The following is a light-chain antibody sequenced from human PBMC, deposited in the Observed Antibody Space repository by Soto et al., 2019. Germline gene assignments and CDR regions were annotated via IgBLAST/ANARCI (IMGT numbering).Light chain of an antibody. CDR3: LQQNTYPQT. CDR1: LGSRNV. V-gene: IGKV1-17*01. Sequence: IQMTQCPSSVSASXGDRVTINPRARLGSRNVLGRYQQSPGTAPKGXXYATSSLQRGGPSRFSCSGSGTEFTPTISSRQPEDIATYYGLQQNTYPQTFGQGTKVDIK. J-gene: IGKJ1*01. CDR2: ATS.